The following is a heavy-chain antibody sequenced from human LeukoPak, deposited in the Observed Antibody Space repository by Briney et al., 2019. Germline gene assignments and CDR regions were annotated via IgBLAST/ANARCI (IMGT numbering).Heavy chain of an antibody. Sequence: ASVKDSSKDSRYTLTELSMHWVPPAPGKGRERMGGFEPEDGETIYAQKFQGRVTMTEDTSTDTAYMELSSLRSEDTAVYYCATVRGYSYGYYFDYWGQRTLFSVSS. CDR3: ATVRGYSYGYYFDY. CDR1: RYTLTELS. V-gene: IGHV1-24*01. J-gene: IGHJ4*02. D-gene: IGHD5-18*01. CDR2: FEPEDGET.